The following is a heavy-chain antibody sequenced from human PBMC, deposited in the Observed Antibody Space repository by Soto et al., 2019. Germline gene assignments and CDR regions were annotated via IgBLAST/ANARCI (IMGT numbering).Heavy chain of an antibody. J-gene: IGHJ4*02. CDR2: ISYDGSNK. Sequence: SLRLSCAASGFTFSSYAMHWVRQAPGKGLEWVAVISYDGSNKYYADSVKGRFTISRDNSKNTLYLQMNSLRAEDTAVYYCARAQLIPTAGPRRSTDYWGQGTLVTVSS. D-gene: IGHD1-1*01. CDR1: GFTFSSYA. V-gene: IGHV3-30-3*01. CDR3: ARAQLIPTAGPRRSTDY.